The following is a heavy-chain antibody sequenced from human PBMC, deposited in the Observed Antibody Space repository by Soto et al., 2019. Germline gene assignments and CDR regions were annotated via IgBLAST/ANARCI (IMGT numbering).Heavy chain of an antibody. V-gene: IGHV1-69*13. D-gene: IGHD2-15*01. CDR2: IIPIFGTA. CDR3: ARERVVGAAFWQSNFDY. CDR1: GGPFSSYA. Sequence: SVKVSCKASGGPFSSYAISWVRQAPGQGLEWMGGIIPIFGTANYAQKFQGRVTITADESTSTAYMELSSLRSEDTAVYYCARERVVGAAFWQSNFDYWGQGTLVTVSS. J-gene: IGHJ4*02.